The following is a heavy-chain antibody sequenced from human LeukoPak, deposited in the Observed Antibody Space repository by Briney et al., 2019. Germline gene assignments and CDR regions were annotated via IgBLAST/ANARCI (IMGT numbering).Heavy chain of an antibody. D-gene: IGHD3-10*01. CDR1: GFTVSSNY. CDR3: ARGDDTPLYYYGSGSYHYYFDY. V-gene: IGHV3-53*01. Sequence: GGSLRLSCAASGFTVSSNYMSWVRQAPGKGLEWVSVIYSGGSTYYADSVKGRFTISRDNAKNSLYLQMNSLRAEDTAVYYCARGDDTPLYYYGSGSYHYYFDYWGQGTLVTVSS. J-gene: IGHJ4*02. CDR2: IYSGGST.